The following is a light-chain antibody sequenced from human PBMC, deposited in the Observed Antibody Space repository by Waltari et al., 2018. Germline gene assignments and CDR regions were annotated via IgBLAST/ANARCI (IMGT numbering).Light chain of an antibody. V-gene: IGLV2-23*01. J-gene: IGLJ2*01. CDR1: STDVGSYHL. Sequence: HCALTQPAYVSASPGQSITIYCTVTSTDVGSYHLFSWYQQHPSKAPKLMIYEASKLPSGVSNRFSGSKSVNTASLTISGLQAEDEADYYCSSYAGNCNLVVFCGGTKLTVL. CDR2: EAS. CDR3: SSYAGNCNLVV.